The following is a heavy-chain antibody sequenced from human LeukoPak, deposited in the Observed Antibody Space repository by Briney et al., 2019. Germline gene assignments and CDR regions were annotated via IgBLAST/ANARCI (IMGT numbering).Heavy chain of an antibody. CDR2: ISSGGTTI. CDR1: GFTFSDYY. Sequence: PGGSLRLSCAASGFTFSDYYMSWIRQSPGKGLEWVSYISSGGTTIYYADSVKGRFTISRDNAKNSLYLQMNSLRAENTAVYYCARHWTWPPYYFDYWGQGTLVTVSS. V-gene: IGHV3-11*01. D-gene: IGHD3/OR15-3a*01. CDR3: ARHWTWPPYYFDY. J-gene: IGHJ4*02.